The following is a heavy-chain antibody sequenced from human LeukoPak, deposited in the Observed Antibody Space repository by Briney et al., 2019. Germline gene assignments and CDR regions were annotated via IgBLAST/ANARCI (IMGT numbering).Heavy chain of an antibody. CDR1: GGSFTDYS. V-gene: IGHV4-34*01. D-gene: IGHD3-10*01. J-gene: IGHJ4*02. CDR2: INRSGST. CDR3: ARRVLELYYFDF. Sequence: SETLSLTCAVYGGSFTDYSWSWIRQPPGKGLEWIGEINRSGSTNYNPSLKGRVTLSVDTSRKQFSLKLSSVTAADTAVYYRARRVLELYYFDFWGQGTLVTVSS.